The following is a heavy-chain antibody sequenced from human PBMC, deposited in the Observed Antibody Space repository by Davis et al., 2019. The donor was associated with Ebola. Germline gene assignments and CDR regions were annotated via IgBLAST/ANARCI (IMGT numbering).Heavy chain of an antibody. CDR2: IWYDGSNK. Sequence: GESLKISCAASGFTFSSYGMHWVRQAPGKGLEWVAVIWYDGSNKYYADSVKGRFTISRDNSKNTLYLQMNSLRAEDTAVYYCANNPDGGWGMDVWGQGTTVTVSS. V-gene: IGHV3-30*02. J-gene: IGHJ6*02. D-gene: IGHD3-16*01. CDR1: GFTFSSYG. CDR3: ANNPDGGWGMDV.